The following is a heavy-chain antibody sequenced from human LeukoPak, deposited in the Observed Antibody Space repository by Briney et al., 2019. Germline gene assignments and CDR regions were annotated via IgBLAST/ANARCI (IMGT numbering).Heavy chain of an antibody. V-gene: IGHV3-33*01. Sequence: GGSLRLSCAASGFTFSSYAMYWVRQAPGKGLEWVAVIWYDGSNKYYADSVKGRFTISRDNSKNTLYLQMNSLGAEDTAVYYCVRENGGSGSYYHYNYYGMDVWGQGTTVTVSS. CDR2: IWYDGSNK. J-gene: IGHJ6*02. D-gene: IGHD3-10*01. CDR1: GFTFSSYA. CDR3: VRENGGSGSYYHYNYYGMDV.